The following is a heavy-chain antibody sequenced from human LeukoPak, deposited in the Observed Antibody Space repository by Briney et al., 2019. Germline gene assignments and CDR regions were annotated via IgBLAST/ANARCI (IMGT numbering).Heavy chain of an antibody. V-gene: IGHV1-69*01. CDR1: GGTFSSYA. J-gene: IGHJ4*02. CDR3: ARGPYYYDSSGYLFDY. CDR2: IIPIFGTA. D-gene: IGHD3-22*01. Sequence: SVKVSCKASGGTFSSYAISWVRQAPGQGLEWMGGIIPIFGTANYAQKFQGRVTITADESTSTAYMELSSLRSEDTAVYYCARGPYYYDSSGYLFDYWGQGTLVTVSS.